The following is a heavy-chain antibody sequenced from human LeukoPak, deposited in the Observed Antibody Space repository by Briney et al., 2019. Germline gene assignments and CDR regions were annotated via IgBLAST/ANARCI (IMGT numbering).Heavy chain of an antibody. V-gene: IGHV1-69*05. CDR1: GGTFSSYA. Sequence: ASVKVSCKASGGTFSSYAISWVRQAPGQGLEWMGGIIPISGTANYAQKFQGRVTITTDESTSTAYMELSSLRSEDTAVYYCARVFWSGYTQRYNWFDPWGQGTLVTVSS. D-gene: IGHD3-3*01. CDR3: ARVFWSGYTQRYNWFDP. J-gene: IGHJ5*02. CDR2: IIPISGTA.